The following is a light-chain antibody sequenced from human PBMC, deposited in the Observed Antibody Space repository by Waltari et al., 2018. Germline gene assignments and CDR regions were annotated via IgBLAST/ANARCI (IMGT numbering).Light chain of an antibody. Sequence: DIQMTQSPSHLSASVGDRVNITGQPSQDMSNYLNWYQQKPGKAPKLLIYDASNLETGVPSMFSGRGSGTDFTFTISSLQPEDIATYYCQQYDNLPLTFGGGTKVEIK. CDR2: DAS. CDR3: QQYDNLPLT. J-gene: IGKJ4*01. V-gene: IGKV1-33*01. CDR1: QDMSNY.